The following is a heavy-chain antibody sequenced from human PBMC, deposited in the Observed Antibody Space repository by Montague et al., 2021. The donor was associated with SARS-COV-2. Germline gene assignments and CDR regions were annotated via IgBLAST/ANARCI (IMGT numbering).Heavy chain of an antibody. D-gene: IGHD4-17*01. Sequence: SLRLSCAASGFTFDNYAMHWVRRAPGKGLEWVSGISWNSGSIGYADSVKGRFTISRDNAKNSLYLQMNSLRAEDTALYYCAFYGYYALDYWGQGTLVTVSS. V-gene: IGHV3-9*01. CDR2: ISWNSGSI. J-gene: IGHJ4*02. CDR1: GFTFDNYA. CDR3: AFYGYYALDY.